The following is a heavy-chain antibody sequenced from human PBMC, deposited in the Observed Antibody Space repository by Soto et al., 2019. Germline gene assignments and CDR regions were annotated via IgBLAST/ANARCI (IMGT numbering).Heavy chain of an antibody. J-gene: IGHJ4*02. CDR1: GATFTSYL. V-gene: IGHV1-69*06. D-gene: IGHD2-2*01. CDR2: IIPALGTA. CDR3: ARGLDQPPVGLYFDT. Sequence: QVQLVQSGAEVKNPGSSVKVSCKTSGATFTSYLIDWVRQALGQGLGGMGGIIPALGTAKYAQKFQGRVTITADKSTTTAYMELRTLTSEDTAVYYCARGLDQPPVGLYFDTWGQGTLVTVSS.